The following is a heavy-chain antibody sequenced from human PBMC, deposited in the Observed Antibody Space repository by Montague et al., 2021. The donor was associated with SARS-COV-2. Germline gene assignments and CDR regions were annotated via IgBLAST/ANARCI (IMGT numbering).Heavy chain of an antibody. CDR3: ARGLMSGSYYLGLDY. CDR2: INHTGST. V-gene: IGHV4-34*01. Sequence: SETLSLTCAVYGGSFSNKYWTWIRQPPGKGLEWIGEINHTGSTNYKPSLKRRVTISVDTSKNQFSLKVSSVTAADTAVYYCARGLMSGSYYLGLDYWGLGTLVTVSS. J-gene: IGHJ4*02. CDR1: GGSFSNKY. D-gene: IGHD1-26*01.